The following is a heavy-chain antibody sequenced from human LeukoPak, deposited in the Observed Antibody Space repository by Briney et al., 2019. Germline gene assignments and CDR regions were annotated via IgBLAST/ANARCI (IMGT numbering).Heavy chain of an antibody. D-gene: IGHD6-13*01. CDR2: ITNDGSST. J-gene: IGHJ4*02. V-gene: IGHV3-74*01. CDR1: GLTFSSHW. Sequence: GGSLRLSCAASGLTFSSHWMHWVRQAPGKGLVWVSRITNDGSSTTYADSVKGRFTISRDNSKNTLYLQMNSLRAEDTAVYYCAKDGTKRAAAGKFDYWGQGTLVTVSS. CDR3: AKDGTKRAAAGKFDY.